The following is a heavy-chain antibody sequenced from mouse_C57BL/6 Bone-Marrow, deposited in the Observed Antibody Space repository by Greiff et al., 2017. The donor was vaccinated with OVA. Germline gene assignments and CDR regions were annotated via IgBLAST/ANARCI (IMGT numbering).Heavy chain of an antibody. V-gene: IGHV1-59*01. CDR2: IDPSDSYT. Sequence: VQLQQPGAELVRPGTSVKLSCKASGYTFTSYWMHWVKQRPGQGLEWIGVIDPSDSYTNYNQKFKGKATLTVDTSSSTAYMQLSSLTSEDSAVYYCARGLFWFAYWGQGTLVTVSA. J-gene: IGHJ3*01. CDR3: ARGLFWFAY. CDR1: GYTFTSYW.